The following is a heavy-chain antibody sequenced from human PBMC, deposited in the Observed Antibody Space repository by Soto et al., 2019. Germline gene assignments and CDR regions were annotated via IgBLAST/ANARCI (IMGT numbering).Heavy chain of an antibody. CDR2: ISYDGSNK. CDR3: ARGGLYDFGALDL. V-gene: IGHV3-30-3*01. CDR1: GFTFSSYA. J-gene: IGHJ4*02. Sequence: GGSLRLSCAASGFTFSSYAMHWVRQAPGKGLEWVAVISYDGSNKYYADSVKGRFTISRDNSKNTLYLQMNSLRAEDTAVYYCARGGLYDFGALDLWGQGTLVTVSS. D-gene: IGHD3-3*01.